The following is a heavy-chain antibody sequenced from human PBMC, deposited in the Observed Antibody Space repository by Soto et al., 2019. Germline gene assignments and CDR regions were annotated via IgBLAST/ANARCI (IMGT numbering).Heavy chain of an antibody. V-gene: IGHV4-61*01. CDR3: ARMTLMEHFNSDDAFDI. J-gene: IGHJ3*02. CDR2: MYYGGST. Sequence: PSETLSLTCTVSGGSVSSGTYHWSWIRQPPGKGLQWIGYMYYGGSTNYNPSLKSRVTISVDTSKNQFSLKLSSVTAADTAVYYCARMTLMEHFNSDDAFDIWGQGTMVTVSS. D-gene: IGHD3-3*02. CDR1: GGSVSSGTYH.